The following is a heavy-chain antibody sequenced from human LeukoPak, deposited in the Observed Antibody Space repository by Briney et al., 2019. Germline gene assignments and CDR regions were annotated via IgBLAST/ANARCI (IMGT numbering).Heavy chain of an antibody. V-gene: IGHV4-34*01. Sequence: SETLSLTCAVYGGSFSDYYWSWIRQPPGKGLEWIGEINHSGSTNYNPSLKSRVTISVDTSKNQFSLKLSSVTAADTAVYYCARAHILTGYLYWGQGTLVTVSS. D-gene: IGHD3-9*01. CDR1: GGSFSDYY. CDR3: ARAHILTGYLY. J-gene: IGHJ4*02. CDR2: INHSGST.